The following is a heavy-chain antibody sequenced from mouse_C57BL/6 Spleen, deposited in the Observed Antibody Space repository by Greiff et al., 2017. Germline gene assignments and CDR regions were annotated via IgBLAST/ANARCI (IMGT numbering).Heavy chain of an antibody. Sequence: VQLQQPGAELVMPGASVKLSCKASGYTFTSYWMHWVKQRPGQGLEWIGAIDPSDSYTNYNQKFKGKSTLTVDKSSSTAYMQLSSLTSEASAVYYCARPYDYEDYFDYWGQGTTLTVSS. D-gene: IGHD2-4*01. J-gene: IGHJ2*01. CDR1: GYTFTSYW. CDR3: ARPYDYEDYFDY. CDR2: IDPSDSYT. V-gene: IGHV1-69*01.